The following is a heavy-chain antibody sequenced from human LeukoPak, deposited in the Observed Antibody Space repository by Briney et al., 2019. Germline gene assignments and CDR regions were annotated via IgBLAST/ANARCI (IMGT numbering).Heavy chain of an antibody. D-gene: IGHD6-13*01. Sequence: GGSLRLSCAASGFTFSSYGMHWVRQAPGKGLEWVAFIRYDGSNKYYADSVKGRFTISRDNSKNTLYLQMNSLRAEDTAVYYCATGGILYSSSWYDFDYWGQGTLVTVSS. J-gene: IGHJ4*02. CDR2: IRYDGSNK. V-gene: IGHV3-30*02. CDR3: ATGGILYSSSWYDFDY. CDR1: GFTFSSYG.